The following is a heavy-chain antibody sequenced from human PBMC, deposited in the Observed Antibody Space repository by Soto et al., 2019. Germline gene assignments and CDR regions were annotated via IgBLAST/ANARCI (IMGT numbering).Heavy chain of an antibody. CDR3: AKQSGGGGYSGYDLDY. Sequence: QVQLVESGGGVVQPGRSLRLSCAASGFTFSSYGMHWVRQAPGKGLEWVAVISYDGSNKYYADSVKGGFTISRDNSKNTLYLQMNSLSAEDTAVYYCAKQSGGGGYSGYDLDYWGQGTLVTVSS. CDR2: ISYDGSNK. J-gene: IGHJ4*02. CDR1: GFTFSSYG. V-gene: IGHV3-30*18. D-gene: IGHD5-12*01.